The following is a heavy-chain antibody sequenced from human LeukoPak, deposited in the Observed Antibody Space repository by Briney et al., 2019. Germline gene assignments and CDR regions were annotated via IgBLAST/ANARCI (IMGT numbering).Heavy chain of an antibody. Sequence: SVKVSCKASGGTFSSYAISWVRQAPGQGLEWMGRIIPIFGTANYAQRFQGRVTITTDESTSTAYMELSSLRSEDTAVYYCARSPTYYYDSSGYCPYYYYYMDVWGKGTTVTVSS. D-gene: IGHD3-22*01. V-gene: IGHV1-69*05. CDR3: ARSPTYYYDSSGYCPYYYYYMDV. CDR2: IIPIFGTA. J-gene: IGHJ6*03. CDR1: GGTFSSYA.